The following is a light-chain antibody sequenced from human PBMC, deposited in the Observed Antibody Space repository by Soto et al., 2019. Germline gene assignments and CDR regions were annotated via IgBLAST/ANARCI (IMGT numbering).Light chain of an antibody. CDR1: ISDIGRNT. CDR2: SNN. V-gene: IGLV1-44*01. J-gene: IGLJ2*01. CDR3: AAWADSLKGPF. Sequence: QSVLTQPPSASGTPGQTVIISCSGSISDIGRNTVNWYRQLPGTAPKLLIYSNNQRPSGVPDRFSGSKSGASASLAISGLQSEDEADYYCAAWADSLKGPFFGGGTQLTVL.